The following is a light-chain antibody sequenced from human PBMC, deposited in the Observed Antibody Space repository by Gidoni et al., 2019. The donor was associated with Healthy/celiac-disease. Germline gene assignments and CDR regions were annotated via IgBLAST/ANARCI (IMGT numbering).Light chain of an antibody. CDR2: SHN. CDR1: SSNIGSNT. CDR3: AAWDDSLNAFYV. Sequence: QSVLTQPPAASGTPGQRVTISCSRSSSNIGSNTVNWYQQLPGTAPQLLIYSHNQRPSGVPDRFSGSKSGTSASLAISGLQSEDEADYYCAAWDDSLNAFYVFGTGTKVAVL. J-gene: IGLJ1*01. V-gene: IGLV1-44*01.